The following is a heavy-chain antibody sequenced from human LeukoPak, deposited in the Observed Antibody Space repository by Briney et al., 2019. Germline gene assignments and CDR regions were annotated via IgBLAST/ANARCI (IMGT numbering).Heavy chain of an antibody. V-gene: IGHV1-2*06. D-gene: IGHD3-3*01. Sequence: ASVKVSCKASGYTFTGYYMHWVRQAPGQGLEWMGRINPNSGGTNYAQKFQGRVTMTRDTSISTAYMELSRLRSDDTAVYYCARVAIFGVALNWFDPWGQGTLVTVSS. J-gene: IGHJ5*02. CDR2: INPNSGGT. CDR1: GYTFTGYY. CDR3: ARVAIFGVALNWFDP.